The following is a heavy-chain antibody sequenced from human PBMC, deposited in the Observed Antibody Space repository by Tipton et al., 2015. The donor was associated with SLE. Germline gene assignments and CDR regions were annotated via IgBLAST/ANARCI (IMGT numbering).Heavy chain of an antibody. CDR3: ARHGGVSGNWFDP. Sequence: TLSLTCTVSGGSISVYYWSWIRQPPGKGLEWIGYLYYSGNTDYNPSLKSRVTISLDTSKNQFSLKLSSVTAADTAVYYCARHGGVSGNWFDPWGQGILVTVSS. D-gene: IGHD3-16*01. J-gene: IGHJ5*02. CDR1: GGSISVYY. CDR2: LYYSGNT. V-gene: IGHV4-59*08.